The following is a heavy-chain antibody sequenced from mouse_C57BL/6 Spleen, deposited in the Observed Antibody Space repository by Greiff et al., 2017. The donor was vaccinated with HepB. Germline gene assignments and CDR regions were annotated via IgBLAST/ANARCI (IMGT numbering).Heavy chain of an antibody. J-gene: IGHJ4*01. CDR2: IRNKANGYTT. Sequence: EVKLQESGGGLVQPGGSLSLSCAASGFTFTDYYMSWVRQPPGKALEWLGFIRNKANGYTTEYSASVKGRVTISRDNSQSILYLQMNALRAEDSATYYCASLRRDAMDYWGQGTSVTVSS. V-gene: IGHV7-3*01. CDR3: ASLRRDAMDY. CDR1: GFTFTDYY.